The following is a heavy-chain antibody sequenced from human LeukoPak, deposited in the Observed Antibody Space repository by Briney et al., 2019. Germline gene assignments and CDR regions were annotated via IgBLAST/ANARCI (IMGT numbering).Heavy chain of an antibody. Sequence: GGSLRLSCAASGFTFSSYEMNWVRQAPGKGLEWVSYISSSGSTIYYADSVKGRFTISRDNAKNSLYLQMNSLRAEDTAVYYCARRTEDTAMVYDYWGQGTLVTVSS. J-gene: IGHJ4*02. D-gene: IGHD5-18*01. CDR3: ARRTEDTAMVYDY. CDR1: GFTFSSYE. CDR2: ISSSGSTI. V-gene: IGHV3-48*03.